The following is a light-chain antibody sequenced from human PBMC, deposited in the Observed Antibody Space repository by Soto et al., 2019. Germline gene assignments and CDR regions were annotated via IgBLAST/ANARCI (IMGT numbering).Light chain of an antibody. CDR1: SSDVGGYAY. V-gene: IGLV2-14*01. Sequence: QSALTQPASVSGSPGQTITISCTGTSSDVGGYAYVSWYQQYPGKVPKLVISEVSNRPSGVSHRFSGFRSGNTASLTISGLQAEDEADYHCSSYTSRTTPVFGGGTQLTVL. CDR3: SSYTSRTTPV. CDR2: EVS. J-gene: IGLJ2*01.